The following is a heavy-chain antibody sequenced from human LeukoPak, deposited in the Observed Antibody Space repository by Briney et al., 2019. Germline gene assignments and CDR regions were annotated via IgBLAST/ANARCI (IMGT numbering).Heavy chain of an antibody. D-gene: IGHD2-2*02. CDR2: IIPVFGTS. CDR3: ARVTWGRYCSTTSCYMRGWFDP. CDR1: GGTFSSYA. Sequence: GASVKVSCKASGGTFSSYAISWVRQAPGQGLEWMGGIIPVFGTSNYAQKFQGRVTVTADESTRTAYMELSSLRSEDTAVYYCARVTWGRYCSTTSCYMRGWFDPWGQGTLVTVSS. V-gene: IGHV1-69*01. J-gene: IGHJ5*02.